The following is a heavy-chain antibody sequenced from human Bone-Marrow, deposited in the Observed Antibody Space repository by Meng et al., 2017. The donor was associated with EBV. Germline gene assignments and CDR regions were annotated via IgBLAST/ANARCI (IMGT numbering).Heavy chain of an antibody. CDR2: INPSGGST. CDR3: AREGLVVAATHGRYYFDY. D-gene: IGHD2-15*01. CDR1: GYTFTSYY. J-gene: IGHJ4*02. Sequence: QVQLVQSGAAVKKPXXXXXXXCKASGYTFTSYYMHWVRQAPGQGLEWMGIINPSGGSTSYAQKFQGRVTMTRDTSTSTVYMELSSLRSEDTAVYYCAREGLVVAATHGRYYFDYWGQGTLVTVSS. V-gene: IGHV1-46*01.